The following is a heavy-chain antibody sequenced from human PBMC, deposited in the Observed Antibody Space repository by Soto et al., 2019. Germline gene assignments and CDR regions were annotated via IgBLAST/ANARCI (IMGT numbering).Heavy chain of an antibody. Sequence: EVQLLDSGGGLVQPGGSLRLSCAASGFSFSSDAMSWVRQAPGKGLEWVSTIDGSGSGTYYADSVKGRFTISRDNSKNTLCLQMNSLGADDTAIYFCAKARYVPSRGYFDYWGQGTLVTVSS. CDR1: GFSFSSDA. V-gene: IGHV3-23*01. CDR2: IDGSGSGT. D-gene: IGHD3-16*01. CDR3: AKARYVPSRGYFDY. J-gene: IGHJ4*02.